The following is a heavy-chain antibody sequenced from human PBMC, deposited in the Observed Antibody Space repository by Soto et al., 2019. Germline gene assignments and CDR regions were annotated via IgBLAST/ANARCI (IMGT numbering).Heavy chain of an antibody. Sequence: PGGSLRLSCAASGFTFSGAWFNWVRQAPGKGLEWVSAISGSGGSTYYADSVKGRFTISRDNSKNTLYLQMNSLRAEDTAVYYCADDKKLAPTPGDYWGQGTLVTVSS. CDR2: ISGSGGST. V-gene: IGHV3-23*01. J-gene: IGHJ4*02. CDR3: ADDKKLAPTPGDY. CDR1: GFTFSGAW. D-gene: IGHD1-1*01.